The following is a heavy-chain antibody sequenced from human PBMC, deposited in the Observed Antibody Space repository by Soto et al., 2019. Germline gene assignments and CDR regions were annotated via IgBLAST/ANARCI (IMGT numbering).Heavy chain of an antibody. CDR1: GFTFSSYS. V-gene: IGHV3-21*01. J-gene: IGHJ6*03. CDR2: ISSSSSYI. Sequence: GGSLRLSCAASGFTFSSYSMNWVRQAPGKGLEWVSSISSSSSYIYYADSVKGRFTISRDNAKNSLYLQMNSLRAEDTAVYYCARVGIGATLGLGYYYYMDVWGKGTTVTVSS. CDR3: ARVGIGATLGLGYYYYMDV. D-gene: IGHD5-12*01.